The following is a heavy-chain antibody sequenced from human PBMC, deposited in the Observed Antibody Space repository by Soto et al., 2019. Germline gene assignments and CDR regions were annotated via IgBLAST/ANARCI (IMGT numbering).Heavy chain of an antibody. CDR3: ARRSSSWYFDY. Sequence: GGSLRLSCAASGFTFSSYGMHWVRQAPGKGLEWVAVISYDGSNKYYADSVKGRFTISRDNSKNTLNLQMNSLRAEDTAVYYCARRSSSWYFDYWGQGTLVTVYS. J-gene: IGHJ4*02. CDR2: ISYDGSNK. D-gene: IGHD6-13*01. CDR1: GFTFSSYG. V-gene: IGHV3-30*03.